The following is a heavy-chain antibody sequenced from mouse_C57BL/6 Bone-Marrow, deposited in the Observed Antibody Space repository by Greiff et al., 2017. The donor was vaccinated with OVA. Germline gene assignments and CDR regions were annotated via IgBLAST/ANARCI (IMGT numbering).Heavy chain of an antibody. CDR2: IDPETGGT. CDR3: TRKGAHYCDY. D-gene: IGHD3-1*01. Sequence: QVQLKESGAELVRPGASVTLSCKASGYTFTDYEMHWVKQTPVHGLEWIGAIDPETGGTAYNQKFKGKAILTADKASSTAYMERRSLTSEDSAVYYCTRKGAHYCDYWGKGTTLTVSS. CDR1: GYTFTDYE. V-gene: IGHV1-15*01. J-gene: IGHJ2*01.